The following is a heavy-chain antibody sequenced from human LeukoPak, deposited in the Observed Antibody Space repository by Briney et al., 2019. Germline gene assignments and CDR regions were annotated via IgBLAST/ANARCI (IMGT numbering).Heavy chain of an antibody. D-gene: IGHD6-25*01. CDR2: LYYGENS. V-gene: IGHV4-39*01. CDR1: GGSISIISSSTYY. CDR3: ARQLPTAAADTRGYFDY. J-gene: IGHJ4*02. Sequence: SEALSLTCTVSGGSISIISSSTYYWGWIRQAPGKGLEWIGSLYYGENSHYNPSLKSRATLSVDTSNNQFSLKLTSVTAADAAVYFCARQLPTAAADTRGYFDYWGQGTVVTVSS.